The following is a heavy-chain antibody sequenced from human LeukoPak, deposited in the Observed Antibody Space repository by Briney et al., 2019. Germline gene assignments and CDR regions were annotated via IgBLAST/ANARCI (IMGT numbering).Heavy chain of an antibody. Sequence: GASVKVSCKASGYTFSGYYMHWVRQAPGQGLEWMGWINPNSGGTYYTQKFQGRVTMTRDTSISTAYMELSRLRSDDTAVYYCASGGGLLDAFDIWGQGTMVTVSS. CDR2: INPNSGGT. CDR3: ASGGGLLDAFDI. D-gene: IGHD2-21*01. J-gene: IGHJ3*02. V-gene: IGHV1-2*02. CDR1: GYTFSGYY.